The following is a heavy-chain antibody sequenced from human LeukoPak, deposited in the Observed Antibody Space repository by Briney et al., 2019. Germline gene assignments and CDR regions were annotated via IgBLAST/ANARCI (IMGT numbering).Heavy chain of an antibody. CDR1: GGSISGYY. V-gene: IGHV4-59*08. D-gene: IGHD2-2*03. Sequence: PSETLSLTCTVPGGSISGYYWSWIRQPPGRGLEYIGYIHYSGITNYNPSLKSRVTLSVDTSKNQFSLKLSSVTAADTAVYYCARHGYLGGPDFDYWGQGTLVTVSS. CDR2: IHYSGIT. J-gene: IGHJ4*02. CDR3: ARHGYLGGPDFDY.